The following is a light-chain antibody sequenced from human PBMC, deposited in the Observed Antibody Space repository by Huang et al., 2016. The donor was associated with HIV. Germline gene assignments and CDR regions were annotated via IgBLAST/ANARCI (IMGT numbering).Light chain of an antibody. Sequence: DIVLTQSPATLSLSPGQRATLSCWASQNINNYLVWYQQKPGQAPRLLIYDSFNRATGIPARFSGSGSGTDFTLTINTLEPEDFAVYYCQQRGAWPLTFGGGTKVEIK. V-gene: IGKV3-11*01. CDR2: DSF. CDR3: QQRGAWPLT. CDR1: QNINNY. J-gene: IGKJ4*01.